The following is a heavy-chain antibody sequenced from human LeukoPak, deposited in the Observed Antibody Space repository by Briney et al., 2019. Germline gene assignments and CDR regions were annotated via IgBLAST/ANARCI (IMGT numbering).Heavy chain of an antibody. Sequence: PSETLSLTCTVSGGSISSGDYYWSWIRQPPGKGLEWIGYIYYSGSTYYNPSLKSRVTISVDTSKNQFSLKLSSVTAADTAVYYCARDQSGLRFGEKNYNWFDPWGQGTLVTVSS. V-gene: IGHV4-30-4*08. CDR2: IYYSGST. CDR1: GGSISSGDYY. D-gene: IGHD3-10*01. J-gene: IGHJ5*02. CDR3: ARDQSGLRFGEKNYNWFDP.